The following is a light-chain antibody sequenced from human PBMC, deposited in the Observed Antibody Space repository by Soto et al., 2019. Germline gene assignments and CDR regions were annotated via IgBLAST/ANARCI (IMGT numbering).Light chain of an antibody. CDR2: DVS. Sequence: QSVLTQPASVSGSPGQSITISCTGTSSDVGGYSYVSWYQQHPGKAPKFMIYDVSNRPSGVSNRFSGSKSGNTASLTISGLQADDEADYYCSSYTSSNTLVFGTGTKAPS. CDR1: SSDVGGYSY. J-gene: IGLJ1*01. V-gene: IGLV2-14*01. CDR3: SSYTSSNTLV.